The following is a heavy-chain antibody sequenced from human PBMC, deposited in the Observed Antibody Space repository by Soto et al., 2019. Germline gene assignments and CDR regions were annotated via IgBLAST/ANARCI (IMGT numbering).Heavy chain of an antibody. CDR3: TRDASRDSSARGWFDP. Sequence: GGSLRLSCEASGFTFRSFTMSWVRQAPGKGLEWVSTISSNSAYIYYTDALRGRFTISRDNAKNSLHLQMNSLRAEDTAVYYCTRDASRDSSARGWFDPWGPGTLVTVSS. CDR2: ISSNSAYI. CDR1: GFTFRSFT. V-gene: IGHV3-21*01. D-gene: IGHD6-13*01. J-gene: IGHJ5*02.